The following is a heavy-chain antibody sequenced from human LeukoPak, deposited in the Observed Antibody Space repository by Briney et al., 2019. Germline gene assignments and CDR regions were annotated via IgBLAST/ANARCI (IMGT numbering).Heavy chain of an antibody. V-gene: IGHV1-46*01. J-gene: IGHJ4*02. CDR2: INPSGGST. CDR3: ARVSHYYGSGPLD. CDR1: GYTFTSYY. D-gene: IGHD3-10*01. Sequence: ASVKVSCKASGYTFTSYYIHWVRQAPGQGLEWMGLINPSGGSTNFAQKFQGRVTMTRDTSTSTGNMELSSLRSEDTAVYYCARVSHYYGSGPLDWGQGTLVTVSS.